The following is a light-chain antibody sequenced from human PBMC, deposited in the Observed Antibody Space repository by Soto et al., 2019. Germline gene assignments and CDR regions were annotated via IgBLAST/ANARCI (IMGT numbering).Light chain of an antibody. CDR3: QQYDNLPLT. CDR2: DAS. V-gene: IGKV1-33*01. CDR1: QDISNY. Sequence: DIQITHSPSSLSASVLYRVTITCKASQDISNYLNWYQQKPGKAPKLLIYDASNLETGVPSRFSGSGSGTDFTFTISSLQPEDIATYYCQQYDNLPLTFGGGTKVDIK. J-gene: IGKJ4*01.